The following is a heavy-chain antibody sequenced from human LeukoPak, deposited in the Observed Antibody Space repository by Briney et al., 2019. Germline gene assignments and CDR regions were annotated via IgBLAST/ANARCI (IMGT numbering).Heavy chain of an antibody. CDR2: VSYSGTT. J-gene: IGHJ4*02. CDR3: ARGAFN. V-gene: IGHV4-59*11. Sequence: PSETLSLTCSVSGDTISSHYWSWIRQSPEEGLEWIGYVSYSGTTNYNPSLKSRVTISVDTAKNQFSLKLTSVIAADTAVYYCARGAFNWGRGTLVTVSS. CDR1: GDTISSHY.